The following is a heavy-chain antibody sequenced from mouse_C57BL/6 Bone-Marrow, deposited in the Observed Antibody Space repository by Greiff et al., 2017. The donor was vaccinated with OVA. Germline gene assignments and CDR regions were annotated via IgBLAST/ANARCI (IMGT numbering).Heavy chain of an antibody. CDR3: ARFDYYGSSYDAY. V-gene: IGHV1-81*01. CDR1: GYTFTSYG. Sequence: VQLQQSGAELARPGASVKLSCKASGYTFTSYGISWVKQRTGQGLEWIGEIYPRSGNTYYNEKFKGKATLTADKSSSTAYMELRSLTSEDSAVYFCARFDYYGSSYDAYWGQGTLVTVSA. J-gene: IGHJ3*01. D-gene: IGHD1-1*01. CDR2: IYPRSGNT.